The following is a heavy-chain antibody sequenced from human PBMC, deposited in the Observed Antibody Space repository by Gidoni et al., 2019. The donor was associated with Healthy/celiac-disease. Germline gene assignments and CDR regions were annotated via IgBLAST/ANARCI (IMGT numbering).Heavy chain of an antibody. V-gene: IGHV4-34*01. J-gene: IGHJ4*02. CDR3: ARGRDDYGDYGGY. CDR1: AGSFSGYY. Sequence: QVQLQQWGAGLLKPSETLSLTCAVYAGSFSGYYWSWIRQPPGKGLEWIGEINHSGSTNYNPSLKSRVTISVDTSKNQFSLKLSSVTAADTAVYYCARGRDDYGDYGGYWGQGTLVTVSS. CDR2: INHSGST. D-gene: IGHD4-17*01.